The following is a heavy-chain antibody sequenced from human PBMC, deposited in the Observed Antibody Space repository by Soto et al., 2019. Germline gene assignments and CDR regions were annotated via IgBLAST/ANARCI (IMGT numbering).Heavy chain of an antibody. CDR2: INPNSGGT. J-gene: IGHJ2*01. D-gene: IGHD1-26*01. CDR3: ASDGGITHSWYFDL. CDR1: GDTFTAYY. Sequence: QVQLVQSGAEVKKPGASVKVSCKTSGDTFTAYYLHWVRQAPGQGLEWMGWINPNSGGTNYAQKFQGRVTMTRYTSISTAYMELSRLRSYDTAVYYCASDGGITHSWYFDLWGRGALVTVSS. V-gene: IGHV1-2*02.